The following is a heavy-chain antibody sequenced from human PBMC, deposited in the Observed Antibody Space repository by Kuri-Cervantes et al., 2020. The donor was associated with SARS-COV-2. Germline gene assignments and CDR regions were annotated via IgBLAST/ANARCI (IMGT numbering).Heavy chain of an antibody. V-gene: IGHV6-1*01. CDR1: GASVSSNSAA. Sequence: SETLSLTCAISGASVSSNSAAWDWIRQSPSRGLEWLGRTYYNSQWYTDYSPSVKSRIIIRSDTSKNHVSLQLNSVTPEDTAVYYCAREQISLIVLQSGTFSIWGQGKMVTVSS. CDR2: TYYNSQWYT. D-gene: IGHD3-22*01. J-gene: IGHJ3*02. CDR3: AREQISLIVLQSGTFSI.